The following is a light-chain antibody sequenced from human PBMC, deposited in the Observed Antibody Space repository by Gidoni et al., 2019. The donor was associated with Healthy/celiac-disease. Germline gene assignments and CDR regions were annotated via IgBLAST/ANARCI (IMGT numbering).Light chain of an antibody. CDR3: MQALQTPQVT. Sequence: DIVMTQSPLSLPVTPGEPASISCRSSQSLLHSNGYNYLDWYLQKPGQSPQLLIYLGSNRASGVPDRLSGSGSGKDFTLKISRVEAEDVGVYYCMQALQTPQVTFGGGTKVESK. CDR1: QSLLHSNGYNY. V-gene: IGKV2-28*01. J-gene: IGKJ4*01. CDR2: LGS.